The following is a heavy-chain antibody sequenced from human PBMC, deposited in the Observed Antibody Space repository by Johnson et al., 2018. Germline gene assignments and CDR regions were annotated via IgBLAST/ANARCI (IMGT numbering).Heavy chain of an antibody. V-gene: IGHV1-69*12. D-gene: IGHD2-2*01. CDR1: GGSFSSYT. CDR3: TSSIAVVPAAPNLGWFDH. J-gene: IGHJ5*02. Sequence: QVQLVQSGAEVKKPGSSVKVSCKASGGSFSSYTVTWVRQTPGQGLEWMGAIVPMFGSVKYAQQFQGRVTVTADESTATAHMVMSSLKSEDTAVYYCTSSIAVVPAAPNLGWFDHWGQGTLVTVSS. CDR2: IVPMFGSV.